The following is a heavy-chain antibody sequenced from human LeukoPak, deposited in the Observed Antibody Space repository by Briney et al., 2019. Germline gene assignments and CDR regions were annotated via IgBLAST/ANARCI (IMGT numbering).Heavy chain of an antibody. D-gene: IGHD3-22*01. Sequence: GWSLRLSCAASGFTFSTYGMHWVRQAPGKGLERVANIWYDGSTKYYADSVKGRFTISRDNSKNTLYLQMNSLRAEDTAVYYCARKKDTFDFYDSSGLDYWGQGALVTVSS. J-gene: IGHJ4*02. CDR3: ARKKDTFDFYDSSGLDY. CDR2: IWYDGSTK. V-gene: IGHV3-33*01. CDR1: GFTFSTYG.